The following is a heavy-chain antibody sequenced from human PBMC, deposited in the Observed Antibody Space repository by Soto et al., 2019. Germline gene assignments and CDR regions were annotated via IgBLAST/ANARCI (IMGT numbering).Heavy chain of an antibody. J-gene: IGHJ6*02. CDR2: IYYSGST. D-gene: IGHD3-10*01. CDR1: GGSISSGDYY. CDR3: ARHRGPLRTPVYYYYGMDV. Sequence: SETLSLTCTVSGGSISSGDYYWSWIRQPPGKGLEWIGYIYYSGSTYYNPSLKSRVTISVDTSKNQFSLKLSSVAAADTAVYYCARHRGPLRTPVYYYYGMDVWGQGTTVTVSS. V-gene: IGHV4-30-4*01.